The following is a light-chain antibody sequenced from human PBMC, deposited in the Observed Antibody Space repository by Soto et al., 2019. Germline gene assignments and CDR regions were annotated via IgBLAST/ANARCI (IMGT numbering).Light chain of an antibody. V-gene: IGKV3-20*01. CDR1: QSVSSSY. J-gene: IGKJ2*01. CDR2: GAS. CDR3: QHYGTSPPYT. Sequence: EIVLTQSPGTLSLSPGERATLSCRASQSVSSSYLAWHQQKPGQAPRLLIYGASNSATGIPDMFSGSGSGTDFTLTISSLEPDDFSVYYCQHYGTSPPYTFGQGTRLEIK.